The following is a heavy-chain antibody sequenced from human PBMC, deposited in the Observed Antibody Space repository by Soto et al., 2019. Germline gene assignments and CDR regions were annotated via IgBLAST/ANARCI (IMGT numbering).Heavy chain of an antibody. J-gene: IGHJ4*02. V-gene: IGHV1-18*01. D-gene: IGHD3-10*01. CDR3: ARDWLGIDY. Sequence: QVQLVQSGAEVKKPGASVKVSCKASGYTFTSYGISWVRQAPGQGLEWMGWINPYNGNTNYAQKLQGRVTMTTDTSTNTADMEMRSLRSDDTAVYYCARDWLGIDYWGQGTLVTVSS. CDR1: GYTFTSYG. CDR2: INPYNGNT.